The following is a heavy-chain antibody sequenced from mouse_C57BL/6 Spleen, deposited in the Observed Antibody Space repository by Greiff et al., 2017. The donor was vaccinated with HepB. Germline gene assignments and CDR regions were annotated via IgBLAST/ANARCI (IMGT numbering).Heavy chain of an antibody. CDR2: INYDGSST. Sequence: EVKLVESEGGLVQPGSSMKLSCTASGFTFSDYYMAWVRQVPEKGLEWVANINYDGSSTYYLDSLKSRFIISRDNAKNILYLQMSSLKSEDTATYYCARDEGVVGYAMDYWGQGTSVTVSS. CDR3: ARDEGVVGYAMDY. D-gene: IGHD1-1*01. CDR1: GFTFSDYY. J-gene: IGHJ4*01. V-gene: IGHV5-16*01.